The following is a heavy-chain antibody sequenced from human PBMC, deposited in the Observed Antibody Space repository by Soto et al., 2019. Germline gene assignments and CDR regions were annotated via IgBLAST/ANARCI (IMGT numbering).Heavy chain of an antibody. J-gene: IGHJ2*01. CDR2: IRSKSYGKTT. CDR3: TRERWGYGAPKWYFDL. V-gene: IGHV3-49*05. CDR1: GFTFGDYG. Sequence: EVQLVESGGGLVRPGRSLRLSCSTSGFTFGDYGMTWFRQAPGKGLEWVGLIRSKSYGKTTEYAASATDRFTISRDHSTRIAYLQMNSLKAADTAVYYCTRERWGYGAPKWYFDLWGRGTMVTAPS. D-gene: IGHD4-17*01.